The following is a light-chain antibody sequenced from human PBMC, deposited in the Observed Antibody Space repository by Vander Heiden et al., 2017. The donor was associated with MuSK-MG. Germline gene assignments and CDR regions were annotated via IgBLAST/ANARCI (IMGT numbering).Light chain of an antibody. V-gene: IGLV1-44*01. Sequence: QSVLPQPPSSSGTPGQRVPISCSGRSSNIGSNTVNWYQQLPGTAPKLLIYSNNLRPSGVPDRFSGSKSGTSASLAISGLQSEDEADYYCAAWDDSLNGWVFGGGTKLTVL. CDR3: AAWDDSLNGWV. CDR1: SSNIGSNT. J-gene: IGLJ3*02. CDR2: SNN.